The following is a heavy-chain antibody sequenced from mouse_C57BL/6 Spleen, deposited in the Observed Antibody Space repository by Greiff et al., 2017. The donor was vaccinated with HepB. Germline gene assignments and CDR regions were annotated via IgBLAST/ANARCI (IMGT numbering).Heavy chain of an antibody. CDR2: IYPGDGDT. CDR3: ARSDSSGYGWFAY. J-gene: IGHJ3*01. D-gene: IGHD3-2*02. CDR1: GYAFSSSW. Sequence: VQLQESGPELVKPGASVKISCKASGYAFSSSWMNWVKQRPGKGLEWIGRIYPGDGDTNYNGKFKGKATLTADKSSSTAYMQLSSLTSEDSAVYFCARSDSSGYGWFAYWGQGTLVTVSA. V-gene: IGHV1-82*01.